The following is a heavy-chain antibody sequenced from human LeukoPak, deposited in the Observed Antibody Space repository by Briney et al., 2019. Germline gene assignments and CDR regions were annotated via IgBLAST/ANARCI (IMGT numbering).Heavy chain of an antibody. CDR3: ARDGDTATDAFDI. D-gene: IGHD5-18*01. CDR1: GGSISSGGYY. CDR2: IYYSGST. Sequence: SQTLSLTCTVSGGSISSGGYYWSWIRQHPGKGLEWIGYIYYSGSTYYNPSLKSRVTISVDTSKNQFSLKLSSVTAADTAVYYCARDGDTATDAFDIWGQGTMVTVSS. J-gene: IGHJ3*02. V-gene: IGHV4-31*03.